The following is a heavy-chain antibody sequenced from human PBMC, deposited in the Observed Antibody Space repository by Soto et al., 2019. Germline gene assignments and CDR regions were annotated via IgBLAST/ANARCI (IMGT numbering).Heavy chain of an antibody. J-gene: IGHJ6*02. Sequence: QVQLMQSGDEVKKPGASVKVSCKTSGYTFSNSGISWVRQAPGQGLEWMGWISVDNGNTKYAQKLQGRFTMTTDTSMSTAYMNLRSLRSDDTAVYSCARDNVGDYYGMDVWGQGTTVTVSS. CDR2: ISVDNGNT. CDR3: ARDNVGDYYGMDV. V-gene: IGHV1-18*01. D-gene: IGHD2-15*01. CDR1: GYTFSNSG.